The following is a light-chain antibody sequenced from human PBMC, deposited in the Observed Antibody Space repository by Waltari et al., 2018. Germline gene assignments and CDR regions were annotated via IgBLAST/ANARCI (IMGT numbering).Light chain of an antibody. CDR2: DGS. V-gene: IGKV1-5*01. CDR3: QQYNSYST. CDR1: QNIGTW. J-gene: IGKJ1*01. Sequence: IAMTQSPSTLSASVGDSVTITCRASQNIGTWVAWYQQKPGKAPKLLIFDGSTLESGVPSRFSGSASGTDFTLTISSLQPDDFATYYCQQYNSYSTFGQGTKVEIK.